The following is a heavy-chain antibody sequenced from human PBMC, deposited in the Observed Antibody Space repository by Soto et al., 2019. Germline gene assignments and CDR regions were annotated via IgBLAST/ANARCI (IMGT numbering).Heavy chain of an antibody. CDR3: ALRAGPL. J-gene: IGHJ4*02. CDR1: GFSFTTYS. Sequence: EVQLVESGGGLVQPGGSLRLSCAASGFSFTTYSMNWVRQAPGKGLEWISYISSSNNTIYYADSVKGRFTISRDNAKNSLYLQMNSQRAEDTAVYYCALRAGPLGGQGTLVTVSS. V-gene: IGHV3-48*01. CDR2: ISSSNNTI. D-gene: IGHD6-13*01.